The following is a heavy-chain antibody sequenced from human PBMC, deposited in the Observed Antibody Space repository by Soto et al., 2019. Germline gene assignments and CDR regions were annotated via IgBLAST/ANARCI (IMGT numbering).Heavy chain of an antibody. CDR1: VFTFSSYD. CDR2: ISGSGTTI. J-gene: IGHJ4*02. CDR3: ARGYTGGWSRGGYFDY. D-gene: IGHD6-19*01. V-gene: IGHV3-48*03. Sequence: SLRLSCLASVFTFSSYDMNWFRQAPGKGPEWVSHISGSGTTIYYADSVRGRFTISRDNAKNSLYLQMNSLRAEDRAIYYCARGYTGGWSRGGYFDYWGQGTLVPVSS.